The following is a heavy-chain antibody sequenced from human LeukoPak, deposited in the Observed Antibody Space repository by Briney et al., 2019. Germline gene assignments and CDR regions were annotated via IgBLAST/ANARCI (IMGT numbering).Heavy chain of an antibody. CDR2: IRSDGSIK. D-gene: IGHD2-15*01. CDR3: AKDPRVGSPGYCSGGSCSKGFDY. CDR1: GFTFSTYG. V-gene: IGHV3-30*02. J-gene: IGHJ4*02. Sequence: GGSLRLSCAASGFTFSTYGIHWVRQAPGTGLEWVAFIRSDGSIKYYTDSVKGRFTISRDNSKNTLYLQMNSLRAEDTAVYYCAKDPRVGSPGYCSGGSCSKGFDYWGQGTLVTVSS.